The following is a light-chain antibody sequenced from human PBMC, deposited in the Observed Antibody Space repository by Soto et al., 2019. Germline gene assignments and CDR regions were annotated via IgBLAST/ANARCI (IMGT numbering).Light chain of an antibody. V-gene: IGKV3-15*01. J-gene: IGKJ4*01. CDR3: QQYHDWLT. CDR2: GAS. CDR1: QNIRTD. Sequence: EIVMTQSPATLSVSPGERATLSCRASQNIRTDLAWYQQKPGQAPRVLIYGASTRATGVPDRFSGSGSGREFTRTISSLQPEDSAVYYCQQYHDWLTFGGGTKVEIK.